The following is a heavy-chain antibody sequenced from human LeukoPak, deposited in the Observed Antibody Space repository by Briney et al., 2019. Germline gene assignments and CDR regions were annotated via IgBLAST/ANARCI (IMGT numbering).Heavy chain of an antibody. J-gene: IGHJ4*02. CDR1: GFTFSSYG. V-gene: IGHV3-33*06. CDR3: AKDLRDGYNYYFDY. CDR2: IWYDGSNK. D-gene: IGHD5-24*01. Sequence: GGSLRLSCAASGFTFSSYGMHWVRQAPGKGLEWVAVIWYDGSNKYYADSVKGRFTISRDNSKNTLYLQMNSLRAEDTAVYYCAKDLRDGYNYYFDYWGQGTLVTVSS.